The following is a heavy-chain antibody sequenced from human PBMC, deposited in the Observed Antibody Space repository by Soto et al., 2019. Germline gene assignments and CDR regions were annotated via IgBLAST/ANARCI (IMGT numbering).Heavy chain of an antibody. CDR2: IIPILGIA. D-gene: IGHD2-2*01. CDR3: AREVPAASNWFDP. Sequence: QVQLVQSGAEVKKPGSSVKVSCKASGGTFSSYTISWVRQAPGQGREWMGRIIPILGIANYAPKFQGRVTITADKSTSTAYMELSSLRSEDTAVYYCAREVPAASNWFDPWGQGTLVTVSS. V-gene: IGHV1-69*02. J-gene: IGHJ5*02. CDR1: GGTFSSYT.